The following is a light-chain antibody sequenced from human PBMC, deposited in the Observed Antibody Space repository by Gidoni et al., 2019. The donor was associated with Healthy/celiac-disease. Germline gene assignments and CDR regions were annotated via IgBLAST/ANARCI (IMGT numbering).Light chain of an antibody. V-gene: IGKV1-5*01. CDR2: DAS. Sequence: DSQMTQSPSTLSASVGDRVTITCRASQSISSWLAWYQQKPGKAPKLLIYDASSLESGVPSRFSGSGSGTEFTLTISSLQPDDFATYYCQQYNSYWTFGQGTKVEIQ. CDR1: QSISSW. J-gene: IGKJ1*01. CDR3: QQYNSYWT.